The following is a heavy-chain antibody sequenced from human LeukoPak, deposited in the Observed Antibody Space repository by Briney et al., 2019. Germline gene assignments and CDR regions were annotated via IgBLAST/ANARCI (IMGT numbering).Heavy chain of an antibody. V-gene: IGHV4-61*02. D-gene: IGHD3-22*01. CDR3: ATYDSRGFGY. Sequence: SETLSLTCSVSGGSISSRTYYWNWIRQPAGKGLEWIGRIYTSGSTNYNPSIKSRVTISVDTSKNQFSLKLSSVTAADTAVYYCATYDSRGFGYWGQGTLVTVSS. CDR1: GGSISSRTYY. CDR2: IYTSGST. J-gene: IGHJ4*02.